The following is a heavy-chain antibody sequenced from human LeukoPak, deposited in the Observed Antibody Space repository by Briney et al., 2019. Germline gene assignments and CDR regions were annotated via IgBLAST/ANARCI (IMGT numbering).Heavy chain of an antibody. J-gene: IGHJ4*02. CDR1: GFTFSSYA. CDR3: ATERNWVFDY. CDR2: ITGSGGST. V-gene: IGHV3-23*01. D-gene: IGHD7-27*01. Sequence: GGSLRLSCAASGFTFSSYAMSWVRQAPGKGLEWVSAITGSGGSTYYADSAKGRFTISRDNSKNTLYVQMNSLRAEDTAVYYCATERNWVFDYWGQGTLVTVSS.